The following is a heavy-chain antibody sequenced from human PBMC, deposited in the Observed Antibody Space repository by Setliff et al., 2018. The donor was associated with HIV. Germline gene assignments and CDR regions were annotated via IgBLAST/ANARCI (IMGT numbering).Heavy chain of an antibody. CDR3: AREGGGYYFDY. J-gene: IGHJ4*02. Sequence: SETLSLTCTVSGGSISSYYWSWIRQPPGKGLEWIGYIYNGGNTNYNPSLKSRVTISVDTSKNQFSLKLSSVTAADTAVYYCAREGGGYYFDYWGQGTLVTVSS. CDR2: IYNGGNT. CDR1: GGSISSYY. D-gene: IGHD3-16*01. V-gene: IGHV4-4*08.